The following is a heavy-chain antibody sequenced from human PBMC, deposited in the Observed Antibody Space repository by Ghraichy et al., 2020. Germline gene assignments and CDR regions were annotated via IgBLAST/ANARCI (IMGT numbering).Heavy chain of an antibody. D-gene: IGHD1-26*01. CDR1: GFTFSSYW. CDR2: VNSDGGST. J-gene: IGHJ4*02. V-gene: IGHV3-74*01. CDR3: ARAFNGASMWGAYYFDY. Sequence: GGSLRLSCAASGFTFSSYWMHWVRQAPGKGLVWVSRVNSDGGSTNYADSVKGRFTISRDNAKNTLYLQMNSLRAEDTAVYYCARAFNGASMWGAYYFDYWGQGTLVTVSS.